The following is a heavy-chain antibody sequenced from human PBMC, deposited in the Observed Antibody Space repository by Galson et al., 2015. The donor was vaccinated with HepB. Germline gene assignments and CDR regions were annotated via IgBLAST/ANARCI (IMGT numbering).Heavy chain of an antibody. V-gene: IGHV1-69*02. CDR3: ASPSHPAAGTGGPQEYYFDY. Sequence: SVKVSCKASGGTFSSYTISWVRQAPGQGLEWMGRIIPILGIANYAQKFQGRVTITADKSTSTAYMELSSLRSEDTAVYYCASPSHPAAGTGGPQEYYFDYWGQGTLVTVSS. J-gene: IGHJ4*02. D-gene: IGHD6-13*01. CDR1: GGTFSSYT. CDR2: IIPILGIA.